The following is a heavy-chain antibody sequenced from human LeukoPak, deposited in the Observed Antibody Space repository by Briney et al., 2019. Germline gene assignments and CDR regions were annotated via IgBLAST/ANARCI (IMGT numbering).Heavy chain of an antibody. CDR3: VKHSAPVLAAARFDY. V-gene: IGHV3-23*01. CDR1: GFTFSSYA. D-gene: IGHD2-2*01. CDR2: ISGSGTNT. Sequence: QTGGSLRLSCAASGFTFSSYAMSWVRQAPGKGLEWVSVISGSGTNTYYADSVKGRFTISRDNSKNTPYLQMNSLRAEDTALYYCVKHSAPVLAAARFDYWGQGNLVTVSS. J-gene: IGHJ4*02.